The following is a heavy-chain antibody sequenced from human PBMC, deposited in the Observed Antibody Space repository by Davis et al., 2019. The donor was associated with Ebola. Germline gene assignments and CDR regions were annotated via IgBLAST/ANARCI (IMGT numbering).Heavy chain of an antibody. CDR3: ARGDIAVPGASFDY. CDR2: INHSGST. J-gene: IGHJ4*02. CDR1: GGSFSGYY. Sequence: PSETLSLTCAVYGGSFSGYYWNWIRQPPGKGLEWIGEINHSGSTNYNPSLKSRVTISVDTSKNQFSLKLSSVTAADTAVYYCARGDIAVPGASFDYWGQGTLVTVSS. V-gene: IGHV4-34*01. D-gene: IGHD6-19*01.